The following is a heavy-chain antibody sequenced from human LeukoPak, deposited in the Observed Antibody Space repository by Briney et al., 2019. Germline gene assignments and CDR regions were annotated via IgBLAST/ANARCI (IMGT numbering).Heavy chain of an antibody. Sequence: SETLSLPCTVSGGSISSYYWSWIRQPPGKGLEWIGYIYYSGTTNYNPSLKSRVTISVDTSKNQFSLKLSSVTAADTAVYYCARGVYIAAAKYGYWGQGTLVTVSS. CDR1: GGSISSYY. V-gene: IGHV4-59*01. CDR3: ARGVYIAAAKYGY. CDR2: IYYSGTT. J-gene: IGHJ4*02. D-gene: IGHD6-13*01.